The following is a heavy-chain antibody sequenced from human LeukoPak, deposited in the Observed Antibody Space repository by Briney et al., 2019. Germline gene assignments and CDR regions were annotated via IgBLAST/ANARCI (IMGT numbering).Heavy chain of an antibody. CDR1: GGSISGSY. D-gene: IGHD1/OR15-1a*01. V-gene: IGHV4-59*01. CDR3: ARDPVEQPYWFCDL. J-gene: IGHJ2*01. Sequence: KASETLSLTCSVSGGSISGSYWNWMRQSPGKGLEWIGYVSYTGNTNYNPSLKSRVTISVDTSKNQFSLKLSSVTAADTAVYYCARDPVEQPYWFCDLWGRGTLVTVSS. CDR2: VSYTGNT.